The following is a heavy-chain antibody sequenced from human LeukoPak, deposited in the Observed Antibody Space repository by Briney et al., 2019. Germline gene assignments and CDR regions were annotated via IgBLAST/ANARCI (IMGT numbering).Heavy chain of an antibody. CDR1: GFTFSNYG. V-gene: IGHV3-30*18. CDR2: ISYGGSNK. J-gene: IGHJ4*02. D-gene: IGHD1-26*01. CDR3: AKSRGTYFLYFDY. Sequence: PGRSLRLSCAASGFTFSNYGMHWVRQAPGKGLEWVAVISYGGSNKYYADSVKGRFTISRDNSKNTLYLQMNSLRAEDTAVFFCAKSRGTYFLYFDYWGPGTLVSVSS.